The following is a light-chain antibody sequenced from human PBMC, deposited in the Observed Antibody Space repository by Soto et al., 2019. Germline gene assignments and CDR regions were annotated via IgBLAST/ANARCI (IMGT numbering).Light chain of an antibody. CDR2: GNT. J-gene: IGLJ2*01. Sequence: QAVVTQPPSASGPPGQRVTISCSGSTSNIGINTVNWYQQLPGTAPKLLIYGNTQRPLGVPVRFTGSKSGTSGSLAISGLQSEDEAEYFCATGDDSLSGVVFGGGTKLTVL. CDR1: TSNIGINT. V-gene: IGLV1-44*01. CDR3: ATGDDSLSGVV.